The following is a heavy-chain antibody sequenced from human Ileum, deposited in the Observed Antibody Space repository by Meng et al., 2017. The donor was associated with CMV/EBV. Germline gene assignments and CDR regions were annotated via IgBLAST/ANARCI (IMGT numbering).Heavy chain of an antibody. CDR3: TATSGYDFHFDY. CDR1: GLIFGDYG. CDR2: SRTRAHGDTP. J-gene: IGHJ4*02. V-gene: IGHV3-49*04. Sequence: GESLKISCTTSGLIFGDYGVTWVRQAPGEGLEWVGFSRTRAHGDTPQYAASVRGRFTISRDDSKSIAYLQMNNLKTEDTAVYFCTATSGYDFHFDYWGQGTLVTAPQ. D-gene: IGHD5-12*01.